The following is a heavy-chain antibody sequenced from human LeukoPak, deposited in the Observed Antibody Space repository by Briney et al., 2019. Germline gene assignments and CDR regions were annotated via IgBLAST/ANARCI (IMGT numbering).Heavy chain of an antibody. CDR3: VSAKPANY. CDR1: RGSISINSYF. J-gene: IGHJ4*02. Sequence: SETLSLTCTVSRGSISINSYFWGWIRQPPGKGLEYIGNVYYSGSTYYNPSLKSRVTISADTSKNQFSLKLTSVTAADTAVYYCVSAKPANYWGQGILVTVSS. V-gene: IGHV4-39*01. CDR2: VYYSGST.